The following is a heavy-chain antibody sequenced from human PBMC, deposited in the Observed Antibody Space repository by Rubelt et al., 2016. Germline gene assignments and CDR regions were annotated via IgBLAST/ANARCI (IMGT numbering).Heavy chain of an antibody. CDR3: TRHDHDFWSGYYGD. CDR1: GFTFSTYA. Sequence: GGGLVQPGGSLRLSCAASGFTFSTYAMTWVRQAPGKGLEWVSGLSGSGDTTYYADSVKGRFTISRDNSKNTLYLQMNSLRVEDTAVYYCTRHDHDFWSGYYGDWGQGTLVTVSS. J-gene: IGHJ4*02. CDR2: LSGSGDTT. D-gene: IGHD3-3*01. V-gene: IGHV3-23*01.